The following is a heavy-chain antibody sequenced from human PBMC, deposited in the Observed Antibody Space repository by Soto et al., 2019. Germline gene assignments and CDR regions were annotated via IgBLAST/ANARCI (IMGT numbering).Heavy chain of an antibody. D-gene: IGHD5-12*01. Sequence: QVQLVQSGAEVKKPGSSVKVSCKASGGTFSSYTISWVRQAPGQGLEWMGRIIPILGIANYAQKFQGRVTITADKSTSTAYMELSSLSSEDTAVYYCAREARYSGYDYFDYWGQGTLVTVSS. V-gene: IGHV1-69*08. J-gene: IGHJ4*02. CDR1: GGTFSSYT. CDR3: AREARYSGYDYFDY. CDR2: IIPILGIA.